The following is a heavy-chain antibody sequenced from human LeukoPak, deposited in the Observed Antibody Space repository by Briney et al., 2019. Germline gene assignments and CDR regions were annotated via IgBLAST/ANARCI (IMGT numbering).Heavy chain of an antibody. V-gene: IGHV4-59*08. CDR1: GGSISSYY. Sequence: SETLSLTCTVSGGSISSYYWSWIRQPPGKGLEWIGYIYYSGSTNYNPSLKSRVTISVDTSKNQFSLKLSSVTAADTAVYYCARLSIAVAGTRNWFDPWGQGTLVTVSS. D-gene: IGHD6-19*01. J-gene: IGHJ5*02. CDR2: IYYSGST. CDR3: ARLSIAVAGTRNWFDP.